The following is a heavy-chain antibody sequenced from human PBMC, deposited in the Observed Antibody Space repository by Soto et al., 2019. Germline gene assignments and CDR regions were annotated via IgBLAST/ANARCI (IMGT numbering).Heavy chain of an antibody. V-gene: IGHV4-31*03. CDR3: SRGILV. CDR1: GGSMNSGGYC. D-gene: IGHD2-15*01. J-gene: IGHJ4*02. Sequence: QVQLQESGPGLVKPSQTLSLTCTVSGGSMNSGGYCWNWIRQHPGEGLEWIGCISYGGTTSYNPSLKSRLTISVDTSKNLFSLRLNSVTAADTAVYYCSRGILVWGQGTLITVSS. CDR2: ISYGGTT.